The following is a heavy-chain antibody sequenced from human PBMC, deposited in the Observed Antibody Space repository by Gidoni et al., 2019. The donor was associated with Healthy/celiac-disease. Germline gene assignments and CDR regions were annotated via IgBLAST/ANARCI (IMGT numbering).Heavy chain of an antibody. V-gene: IGHV4-31*02. D-gene: IGHD3-22*01. J-gene: IGHJ3*02. Sequence: STYYNPSLKSRVTISVDTSKNQFSLKLSSVTAADTAVYYCAIAFYDSRGHDAFDIWGQGTMVTVSS. CDR2: ST. CDR3: AIAFYDSRGHDAFDI.